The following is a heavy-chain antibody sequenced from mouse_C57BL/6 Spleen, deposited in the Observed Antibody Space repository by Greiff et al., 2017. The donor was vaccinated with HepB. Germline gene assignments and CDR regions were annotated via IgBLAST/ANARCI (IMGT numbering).Heavy chain of an antibody. CDR3: ARATYYGSPFAY. V-gene: IGHV7-1*01. J-gene: IGHJ3*01. CDR1: GFTFSDFY. D-gene: IGHD1-1*01. Sequence: EVKVVESGGGLVQSGRSLRLSCATSGFTFSDFYMEWVRQAPGKGLEWIAASRNKANDYTTEYSASVKGRFIVSRDTSQSILYLQMNALRAEDTAMYYCARATYYGSPFAYWGQGTLVTVSA. CDR2: SRNKANDYTT.